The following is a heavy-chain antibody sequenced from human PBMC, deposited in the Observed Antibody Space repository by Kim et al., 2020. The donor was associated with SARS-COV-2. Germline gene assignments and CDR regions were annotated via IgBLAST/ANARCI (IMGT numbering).Heavy chain of an antibody. Sequence: GGSLRLSCAASGFTFNTYGLHWVRQAPGKGLEWVAVISFDGTINTYATSVKARFTIPRDNSKNTLDLLMHSLRAEDTAVYYCAKASYYDFWSNYHNYYGMDVWGQGTTVTVSS. CDR2: ISFDGTIN. D-gene: IGHD3-3*01. CDR3: AKASYYDFWSNYHNYYGMDV. J-gene: IGHJ6*02. CDR1: GFTFNTYG. V-gene: IGHV3-30*18.